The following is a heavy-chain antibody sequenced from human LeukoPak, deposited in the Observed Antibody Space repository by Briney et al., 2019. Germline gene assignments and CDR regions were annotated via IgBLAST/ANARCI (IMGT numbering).Heavy chain of an antibody. Sequence: SETLSLTCTVSGGSISSGDYYWSWIRQPPGKGLEWIGYIYYSGNTYYNPSLKSRVTVSVDTSKNQFSLKLSSVTAADTAVYYCARVVVGGYSYGPLDYWGQGTLVTVSS. CDR2: IYYSGNT. D-gene: IGHD5-18*01. CDR1: GGSISSGDYY. J-gene: IGHJ4*02. V-gene: IGHV4-30-4*01. CDR3: ARVVVGGYSYGPLDY.